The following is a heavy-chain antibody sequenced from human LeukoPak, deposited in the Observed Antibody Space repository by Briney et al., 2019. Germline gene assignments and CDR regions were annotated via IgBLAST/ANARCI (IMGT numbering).Heavy chain of an antibody. CDR3: ARYCSSSRCYSSGLSHGLDV. CDR2: ISSAGDT. Sequence: GGSLRLSCAASGFTFSSYDIHWVRQATGKGLEWVSSISSAGDTYYLGSVKGRFTISRENAKNFLYLQMNNLRAEDTAEYYCARYCSSSRCYSSGLSHGLDVWGQGTTVTVSS. D-gene: IGHD2-2*01. V-gene: IGHV3-13*01. CDR1: GFTFSSYD. J-gene: IGHJ6*02.